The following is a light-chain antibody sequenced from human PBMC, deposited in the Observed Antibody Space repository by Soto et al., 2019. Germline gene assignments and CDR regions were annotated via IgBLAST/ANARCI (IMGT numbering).Light chain of an antibody. CDR3: QQFSSYPLT. Sequence: EFVLTQSPGTLSLSPGERATLSCRASQTVRNNYLAWYQQKPGQAPRLLIYDASSRATGIPDRFSGGGSGTDFTLTISRLEPEDFAVYCCQQFSSYPLTFGGGTKVEI. CDR1: QTVRNNY. J-gene: IGKJ4*01. CDR2: DAS. V-gene: IGKV3-20*01.